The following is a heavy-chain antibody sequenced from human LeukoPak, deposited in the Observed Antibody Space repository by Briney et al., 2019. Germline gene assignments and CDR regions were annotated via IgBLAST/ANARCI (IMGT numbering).Heavy chain of an antibody. Sequence: PSETLSLTCTVSGVSISSSNSYWGWIRQPPGKGLEWIGYIYYSGSTNYNPSLKSRVTISVDTSKNQFSLKLRSVTAADTAVYYCARVSGYHWESFYDYGGEGTLVTVSS. CDR1: GVSISSSNSY. D-gene: IGHD5-12*01. CDR2: IYYSGST. V-gene: IGHV4-61*05. J-gene: IGHJ4*02. CDR3: ARVSGYHWESFYDY.